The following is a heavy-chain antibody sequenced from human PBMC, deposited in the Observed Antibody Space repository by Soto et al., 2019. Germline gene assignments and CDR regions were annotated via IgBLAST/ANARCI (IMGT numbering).Heavy chain of an antibody. V-gene: IGHV3-43*01. J-gene: IGHJ4*02. CDR3: AKDPGYSSSWYFDY. D-gene: IGHD6-13*01. CDR1: GFTFDDYT. CDR2: ISWDGGST. Sequence: EVQLVESGGVVVQPGGSLRLSCAASGFTFDDYTMHRVRQAPGKGLEWVSLISWDGGSTYYADSVKGRFTISRDNSKNSLYLQMNSLRTEDTALYYCAKDPGYSSSWYFDYWGQGTLVTVSS.